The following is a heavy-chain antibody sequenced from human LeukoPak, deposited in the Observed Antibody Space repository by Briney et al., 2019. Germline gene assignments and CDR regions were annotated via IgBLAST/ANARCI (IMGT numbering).Heavy chain of an antibody. D-gene: IGHD4-11*01. CDR1: GYTFTSYD. CDR3: ARTNWLTTNNPNWFDP. V-gene: IGHV1-8*01. Sequence: ASVKVSCKASGYTFTSYDINWVRQANGRGLEWMGWMKPNSGDTDYAQKFQGRVTMTRDTSINTAYMELSSLTSEDTAVYYCARTNWLTTNNPNWFDPWGQGTLVTVSS. J-gene: IGHJ5*02. CDR2: MKPNSGDT.